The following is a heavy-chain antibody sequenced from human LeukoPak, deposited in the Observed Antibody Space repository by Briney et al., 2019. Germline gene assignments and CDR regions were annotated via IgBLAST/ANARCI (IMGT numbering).Heavy chain of an antibody. Sequence: SETLSLTCTVSGGSISSGCYYWSWIRQYPGKGLEWIGYIYYSGTTYYNPSLKSRVTMSVDTSKNQFSLKLISVTAADTAVYYCARDVTGGSYFDYWGQVTLVTVSS. J-gene: IGHJ4*02. V-gene: IGHV4-31*03. CDR1: GGSISSGCYY. CDR3: ARDVTGGSYFDY. D-gene: IGHD1-26*01. CDR2: IYYSGTT.